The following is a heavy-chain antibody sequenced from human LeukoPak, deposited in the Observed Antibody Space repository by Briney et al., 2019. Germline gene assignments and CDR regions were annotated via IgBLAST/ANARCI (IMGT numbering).Heavy chain of an antibody. CDR2: ISAYNGNT. CDR3: ARDNAYCGGDCYFGSDY. V-gene: IGHV1-18*01. J-gene: IGHJ4*02. D-gene: IGHD2-21*02. CDR1: GYTFTSYG. Sequence: ASVKVSCKASGYTFTSYGISWVRQAPGQGLEWMGWISAYNGNTNYAQKLQGRVTMTTDTSTSTAYMELRSLRSDDTAVCYCARDNAYCGGDCYFGSDYWGQGTLVTVSS.